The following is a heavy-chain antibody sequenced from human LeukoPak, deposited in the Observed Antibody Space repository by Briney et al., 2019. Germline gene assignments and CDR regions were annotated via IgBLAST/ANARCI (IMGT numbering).Heavy chain of an antibody. Sequence: PGGSLRLSCAASGFTFSSYGMPWVRQAPGKGLEWVAVISYDGSNKYYADSVKGRFTISRDNSKNTLYLQMNSLRAEDTAVYYCASMGATTVDYFDYWGQGTLVTVSS. J-gene: IGHJ4*02. V-gene: IGHV3-30*03. CDR3: ASMGATTVDYFDY. CDR1: GFTFSSYG. D-gene: IGHD1-26*01. CDR2: ISYDGSNK.